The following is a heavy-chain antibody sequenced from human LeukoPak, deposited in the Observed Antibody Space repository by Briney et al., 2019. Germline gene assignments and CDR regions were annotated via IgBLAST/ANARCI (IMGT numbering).Heavy chain of an antibody. Sequence: SETLSLTCTVSGGSISSSSYYWDWRRQSPGKGLEWIGNIYSGGSTYYTPSLKSRVTISVDTSKNQFSLKLSSVTAADTAIYFCARHSRSGSGGYENAFDIWGQGTMVTVSS. D-gene: IGHD5-12*01. J-gene: IGHJ3*02. CDR2: IYSGGST. CDR3: ARHSRSGSGGYENAFDI. CDR1: GGSISSSSYY. V-gene: IGHV4-39*01.